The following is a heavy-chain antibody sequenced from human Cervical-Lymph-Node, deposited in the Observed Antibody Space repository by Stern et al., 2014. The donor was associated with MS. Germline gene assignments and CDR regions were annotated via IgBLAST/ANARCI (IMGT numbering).Heavy chain of an antibody. CDR1: GGSISSRY. CDR3: ARLSTAVDF. J-gene: IGHJ4*02. V-gene: IGHV4-59*08. CDR2: ISHSGDT. Sequence: VQLVESGPGLVKPSETLSLTCAVSGGSISSRYWGWIRQPPGKGLEWIGLISHSGDTKYNPSLKSRVTISLDTTKTQFSLKVPSVTAADTAVYYCARLSTAVDFWGQGTLVTVSS.